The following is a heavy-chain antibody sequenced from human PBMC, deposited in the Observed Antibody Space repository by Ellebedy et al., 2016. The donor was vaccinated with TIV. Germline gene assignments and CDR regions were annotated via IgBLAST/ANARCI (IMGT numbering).Heavy chain of an antibody. CDR1: GGPIGSSTSY. CDR3: ATARRDPYYSGMDV. J-gene: IGHJ6*02. D-gene: IGHD6-13*01. Sequence: MPSETLSLTCTVSGGPIGSSTSYWGWIRQPPGKGLEWIGSIHFSGSTYYNPSLKSRVTISVVTSKNQFSLKLSSVTAADTAVYYCATARRDPYYSGMDVWGQGTTVTVSS. CDR2: IHFSGST. V-gene: IGHV4-39*01.